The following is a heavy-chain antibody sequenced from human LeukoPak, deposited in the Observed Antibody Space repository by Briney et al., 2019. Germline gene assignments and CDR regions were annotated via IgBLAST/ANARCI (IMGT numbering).Heavy chain of an antibody. Sequence: GGSLRLSCAASGFTFSNYGMHWVRQAPGKGLEWVAFIRYDGSNKYYADSVKGRFTISRDSSKNTLYLQMISLRAEDTAVYYCANVGGTPPRYYMDVWGKGTTVTVSS. CDR2: IRYDGSNK. CDR3: ANVGGTPPRYYMDV. J-gene: IGHJ6*03. CDR1: GFTFSNYG. D-gene: IGHD1-26*01. V-gene: IGHV3-30*02.